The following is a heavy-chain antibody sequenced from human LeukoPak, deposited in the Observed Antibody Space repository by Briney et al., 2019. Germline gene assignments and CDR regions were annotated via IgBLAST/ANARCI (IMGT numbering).Heavy chain of an antibody. V-gene: IGHV1-18*04. J-gene: IGHJ4*02. CDR2: ISAYNGNT. CDR3: ARDVDILTGSPIFPV. CDR1: GHTFTIYH. Sequence: AAVKVSSKASGHTFTIYHMRLLRHAPGQGPDCMAWISAYNGNTNYAQQLQGRVTMTTDTSTSTAYLDLRSLRSHDPAVYYCARDVDILTGSPIFPVWGPGTLVPVPS. D-gene: IGHD3-9*01.